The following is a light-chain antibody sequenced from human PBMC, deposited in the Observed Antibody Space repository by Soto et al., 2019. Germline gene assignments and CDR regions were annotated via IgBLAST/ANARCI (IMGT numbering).Light chain of an antibody. Sequence: QSALTQPASVSGSPGQSITISCTGTSGDVGSYNLVSWYQQHPGKAPKLMIYEGSRRPSGVSNRFSGSKSGNTASLTISGLQTEDEADYHRCSYAGSSTLGVFGGGTKLTVL. J-gene: IGLJ2*01. CDR1: SGDVGSYNL. CDR3: CSYAGSSTLGV. V-gene: IGLV2-23*01. CDR2: EGS.